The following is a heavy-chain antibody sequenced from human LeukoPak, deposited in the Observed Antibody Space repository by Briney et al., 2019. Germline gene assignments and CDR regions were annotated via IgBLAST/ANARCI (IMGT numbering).Heavy chain of an antibody. Sequence: PSGTLSLTCAVSGGSISSSNWWSWVRQPPGKGLEWIGEIYHSGSTNYNPSLKSRVTISVDKSKNQFSLKLSSVTAADTAVYYCARGYCLSMVRGAVCYYYGMDVWGQGTTVSVSS. CDR1: GGSISSSNW. D-gene: IGHD3-10*01. CDR3: ARGYCLSMVRGAVCYYYGMDV. J-gene: IGHJ6*02. V-gene: IGHV4-4*02. CDR2: IYHSGST.